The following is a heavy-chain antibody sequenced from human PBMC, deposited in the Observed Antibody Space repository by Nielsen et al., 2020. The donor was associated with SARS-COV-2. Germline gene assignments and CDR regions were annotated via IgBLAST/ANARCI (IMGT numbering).Heavy chain of an antibody. CDR2: FDPEDGET. J-gene: IGHJ5*02. Sequence: ASVKACKVSGYTLTELSMHWVRQAPGKGLEWMGGFDPEDGETIYAQKFQGRVTMTEDTSTDTAYMELSSLRSEDTAVYYCATYSAYYGSGSYGNQFDPWGQGTLVTVSS. CDR3: ATYSAYYGSGSYGNQFDP. CDR1: GYTLTELS. D-gene: IGHD3-10*01. V-gene: IGHV1-24*01.